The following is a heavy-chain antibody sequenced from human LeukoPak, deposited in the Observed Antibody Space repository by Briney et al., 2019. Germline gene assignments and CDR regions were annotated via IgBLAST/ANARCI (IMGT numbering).Heavy chain of an antibody. Sequence: GGSLRLSCAASGFTFSSYSMNWVRQAPGKGLEWVSYISSSSSTIYYADSVKGRFTISRDNAKNSLYLQMNSLRAEDAAVYYCARDPTYCGGDCQDDYWGQGTLVTVSS. V-gene: IGHV3-48*01. CDR1: GFTFSSYS. CDR3: ARDPTYCGGDCQDDY. D-gene: IGHD2-21*01. CDR2: ISSSSSTI. J-gene: IGHJ4*02.